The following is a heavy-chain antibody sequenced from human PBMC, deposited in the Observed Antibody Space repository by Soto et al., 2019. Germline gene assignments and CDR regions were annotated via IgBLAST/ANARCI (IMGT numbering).Heavy chain of an antibody. D-gene: IGHD6-19*01. Sequence: ASVKVSCKASGYTFTGYYMHWVRQAPGQGLEWMGWINPNSGGTNYAQKFQGWVTMTRDTSISTAYMELSRLRSDDTAVYYCARDSSGAGNNAFDIWGKGTIVTVSS. J-gene: IGHJ3*02. CDR2: INPNSGGT. V-gene: IGHV1-2*04. CDR1: GYTFTGYY. CDR3: ARDSSGAGNNAFDI.